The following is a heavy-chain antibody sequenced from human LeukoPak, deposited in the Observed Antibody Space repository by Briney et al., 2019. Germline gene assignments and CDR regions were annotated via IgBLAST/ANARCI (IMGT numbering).Heavy chain of an antibody. V-gene: IGHV1-69*04. CDR3: ARVEYGGKRYYYGMDV. CDR1: GYTFTSYD. J-gene: IGHJ6*02. D-gene: IGHD4-23*01. CDR2: IIPILGIA. Sequence: WASVKVSCKASGYTFTSYDINWVRQATGQGLEWMGRIIPILGIANYAQKFQGRVTITADKSTSTAYMELSSLRSEDTAVYYCARVEYGGKRYYYGMDVWGQGTTVTVSS.